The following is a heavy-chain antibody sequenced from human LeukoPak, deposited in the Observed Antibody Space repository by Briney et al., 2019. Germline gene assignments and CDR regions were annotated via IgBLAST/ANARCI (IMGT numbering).Heavy chain of an antibody. CDR1: GYSISSYY. Sequence: SETLYLTCTVSGYSISSYYWSWIRQPPGKGLEWIGYIYYSGSTSYNPYLKSRVTISVDTSKNQFSLKLSSVTAADTAVYYCARGSRYINGYPYFDYWGRGTLVTVSS. V-gene: IGHV4-59*01. CDR2: IYYSGST. D-gene: IGHD5-18*01. CDR3: ARGSRYINGYPYFDY. J-gene: IGHJ4*02.